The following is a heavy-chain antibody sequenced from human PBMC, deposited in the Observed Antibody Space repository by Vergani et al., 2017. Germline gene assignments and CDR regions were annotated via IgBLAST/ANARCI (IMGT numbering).Heavy chain of an antibody. CDR3: VRVKGSNWNDHLYDI. J-gene: IGHJ3*02. D-gene: IGHD1-1*01. V-gene: IGHV3-72*01. CDR1: GFIFSDHY. Sequence: EVDLVESGGGLAQPGGSLRLSCAASGFIFSDHYMDWVRQAPGKGLEWVGRIRNKANDYTTQYAASVKVRFTISRDDSKSYRYLQMNSLQTEDTALYYCVRVKGSNWNDHLYDIWGQGTLVTVSS. CDR2: IRNKANDYTT.